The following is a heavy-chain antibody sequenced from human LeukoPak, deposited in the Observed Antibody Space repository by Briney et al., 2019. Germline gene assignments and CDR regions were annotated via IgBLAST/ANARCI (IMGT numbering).Heavy chain of an antibody. CDR3: ARGRSRSRNYYGSGSYYPPGNEYFQH. D-gene: IGHD3-10*01. Sequence: PSETLSLTCTVSGGSISSYCWSWIRQPPGKGLEWIGYIYYSGSTSYNPSLKSRVTISVDTSKNQFSLKLSSVTAADTAVYYCARGRSRSRNYYGSGSYYPPGNEYFQHWGQGTLVTVSS. CDR2: IYYSGST. J-gene: IGHJ1*01. V-gene: IGHV4-59*12. CDR1: GGSISSYC.